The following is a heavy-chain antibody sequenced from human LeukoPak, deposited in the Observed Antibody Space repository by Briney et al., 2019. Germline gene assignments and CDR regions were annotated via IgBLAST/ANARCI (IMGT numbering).Heavy chain of an antibody. CDR1: GFSFSGHW. CDR3: ARGPNSNWSGLDF. D-gene: IGHD6-6*01. J-gene: IGHJ4*02. Sequence: GGSLRHSCTASGFSFSGHWMHWARQLPGKGLVWVSRISPTGSTTSYADSVKRRFTVSRDNAKNTLYLQVNNLRAEDTAVYYCARGPNSNWSGLDFWGQGTLLTVSS. CDR2: ISPTGSTT. V-gene: IGHV3-74*01.